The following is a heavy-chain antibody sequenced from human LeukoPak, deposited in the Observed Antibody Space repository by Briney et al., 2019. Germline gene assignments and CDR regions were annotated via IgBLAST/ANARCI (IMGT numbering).Heavy chain of an antibody. V-gene: IGHV3-7*01. CDR3: ARDNGYCTNGVCFHYYMDV. CDR1: GGTFSSYA. J-gene: IGHJ6*03. D-gene: IGHD2-8*01. CDR2: IKQDGSEK. Sequence: SCKASGGTFSSYAISWVRQAPGKGLEWVANIKQDGSEKYYVDSVKGRFTISRDNAKNSLYLQMNSLRAEDTAVYYCARDNGYCTNGVCFHYYMDVWGKGTTVTVSS.